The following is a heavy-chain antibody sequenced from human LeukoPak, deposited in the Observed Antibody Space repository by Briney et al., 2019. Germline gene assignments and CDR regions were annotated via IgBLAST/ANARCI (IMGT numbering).Heavy chain of an antibody. CDR3: ARGAVVTRDFDY. CDR1: GYTFSGYY. V-gene: IGHV1-2*02. D-gene: IGHD4-23*01. J-gene: IGHJ4*02. Sequence: ASVKVSCKASGYTFSGYYIHWVRQAPGQGLEWMGWTNPNSGATNYAQKFQGRVTMTRNTSISTAYMELSSLRSEDTAVYYCARGAVVTRDFDYWGQGTLVTVSS. CDR2: TNPNSGAT.